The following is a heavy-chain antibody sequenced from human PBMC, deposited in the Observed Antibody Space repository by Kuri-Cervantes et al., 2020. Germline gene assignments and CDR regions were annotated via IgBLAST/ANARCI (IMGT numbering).Heavy chain of an antibody. J-gene: IGHJ5*02. D-gene: IGHD3-10*01. Sequence: GESLKISCAASGFTFSSYSMNWVRQAPGKGLEWVSSISSSSSYIYYADSVKGRFTISRDNAKNSLYLQMNSLRAEDTAVYYCAREGESRFSELLCPRWFDAWGQGTLVTVSS. CDR1: GFTFSSYS. V-gene: IGHV3-21*01. CDR3: AREGESRFSELLCPRWFDA. CDR2: ISSSSSYI.